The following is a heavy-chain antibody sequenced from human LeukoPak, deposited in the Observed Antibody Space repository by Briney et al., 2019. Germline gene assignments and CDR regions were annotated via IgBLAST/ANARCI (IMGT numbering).Heavy chain of an antibody. CDR3: ARVKGWLQSCWFDP. CDR1: GGSLSSYY. CDR2: IYYSGST. D-gene: IGHD5-24*01. J-gene: IGHJ5*02. Sequence: SETLSLTCTVSGGSLSSYYWSWIRQPPGKGLEWIGYIYYSGSTNYNPSLKSRVTISVDTSKNQFSLKLSSVTAADTAVYYCARVKGWLQSCWFDPWGQGTLVTVSS. V-gene: IGHV4-59*01.